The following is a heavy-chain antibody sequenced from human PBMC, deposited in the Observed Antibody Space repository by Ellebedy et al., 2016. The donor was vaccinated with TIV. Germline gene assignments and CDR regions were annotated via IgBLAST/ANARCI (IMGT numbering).Heavy chain of an antibody. D-gene: IGHD3-10*01. CDR3: AGQWFHEY. J-gene: IGHJ4*02. V-gene: IGHV3-7*03. Sequence: PGGSLRLSCAASGFTFSNYWMGWVRQAPGKGLEWVANINQDGSDKYFVESVKGRFTISRDNAKNSLFLQMNSLGAEDTAVYYCAGQWFHEYWGQGTVVTGSS. CDR2: INQDGSDK. CDR1: GFTFSNYW.